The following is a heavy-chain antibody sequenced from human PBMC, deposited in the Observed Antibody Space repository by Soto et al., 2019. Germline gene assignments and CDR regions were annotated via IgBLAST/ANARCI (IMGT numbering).Heavy chain of an antibody. CDR2: ISAYNGNT. J-gene: IGHJ3*02. V-gene: IGHV1-18*01. CDR1: GYTFTSYG. D-gene: IGHD3-3*01. Sequence: ASVKVSCKASGYTFTSYGISWVRQAPGQGLEWMGWISAYNGNTNYAQKLQGRVTMTTDTSTSTAYMELRSLRSDDTAVYYCARDLQVDSGYDFWSGYYSYAFDIWGQGTMVTVS. CDR3: ARDLQVDSGYDFWSGYYSYAFDI.